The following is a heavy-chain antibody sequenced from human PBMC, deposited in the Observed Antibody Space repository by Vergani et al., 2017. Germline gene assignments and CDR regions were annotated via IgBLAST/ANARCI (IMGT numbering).Heavy chain of an antibody. CDR2: INSDGSST. CDR1: GFTFSSYW. V-gene: IGHV3-74*01. CDR3: ARGFLGFGELSLSFDY. Sequence: EVQLVESGGGLVQPGGSLRLSCAASGFTFSSYWMHWVRQAPGKGLVWVSRINSDGSSTSYADSVKGRFTISRDNAKNTLYLQMNSLRAEDTAVYYCARGFLGFGELSLSFDYWGQGTLVTVSS. D-gene: IGHD3-10*01. J-gene: IGHJ4*02.